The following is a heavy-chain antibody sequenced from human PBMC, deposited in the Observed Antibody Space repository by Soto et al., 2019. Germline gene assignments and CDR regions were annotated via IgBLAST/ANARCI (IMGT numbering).Heavy chain of an antibody. CDR3: AHVVITFGGVVADDAFDV. CDR1: GFSFTKRGMG. D-gene: IGHD3-16*02. CDR2: IYWDDDK. J-gene: IGHJ3*01. V-gene: IGHV2-5*02. Sequence: GAKLVNPTRSLRLTCTFPGFSFTKRGMGVGWIRQPPGKALEWLAVIYWDDDKRYSPSLKTRLILTKDTSKNQVVLTMTNMDSVDTATYFCAHVVITFGGVVADDAFDVWGQGTMVTVSS.